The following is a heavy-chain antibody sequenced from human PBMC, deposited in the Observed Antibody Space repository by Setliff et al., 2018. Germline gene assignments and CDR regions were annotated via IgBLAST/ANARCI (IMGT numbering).Heavy chain of an antibody. V-gene: IGHV3-74*01. CDR3: TRDWGGVGATNAFDI. D-gene: IGHD1-26*01. Sequence: AGGSLRLSCAASGFTFSNYWIHWVRQAPGKGLVWVSRINSDGSSTTYAESVKGRFTISRDNAKNTLYLQMNSLRAEDTAVYYCTRDWGGVGATNAFDIWGQGTVVTVSS. J-gene: IGHJ3*02. CDR2: INSDGSST. CDR1: GFTFSNYW.